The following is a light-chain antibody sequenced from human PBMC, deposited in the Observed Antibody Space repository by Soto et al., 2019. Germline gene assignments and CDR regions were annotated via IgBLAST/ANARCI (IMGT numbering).Light chain of an antibody. Sequence: QSVLTQPSSVSGTPGQRVTISCSGSDSNIGSNTVTWYQQLPGAAPQLLIYTNFQRPSGIPDRFSGSKSVTSASLAISGLQSEDEAHYYCAVWDDSLNGWAFGGGTKLTVL. CDR2: TNF. J-gene: IGLJ2*01. CDR3: AVWDDSLNGWA. V-gene: IGLV1-44*01. CDR1: DSNIGSNT.